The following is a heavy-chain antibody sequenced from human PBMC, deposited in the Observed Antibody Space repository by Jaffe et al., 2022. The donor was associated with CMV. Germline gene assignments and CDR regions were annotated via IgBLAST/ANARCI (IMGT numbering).Heavy chain of an antibody. V-gene: IGHV3-23*01. CDR2: ISGSGGST. CDR3: AKDKADYYDSSGQKRNEAYGMDV. Sequence: EVQLLESGGGLVQPGGSLRLSCAASGFTFSSYAMSWVRQAPGKGLEWVSAISGSGGSTYYADSVKGRFTISRDNSKNTLYLQMNSLRAEDTAVYYCAKDKADYYDSSGQKRNEAYGMDVWGQGTTVTVSS. CDR1: GFTFSSYA. J-gene: IGHJ6*02. D-gene: IGHD3-22*01.